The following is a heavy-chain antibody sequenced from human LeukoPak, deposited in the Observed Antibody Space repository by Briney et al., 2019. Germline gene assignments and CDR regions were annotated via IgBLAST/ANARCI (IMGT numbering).Heavy chain of an antibody. CDR1: GHRFTNYW. Sequence: GESLKISCKASGHRFTNYWIGWVRQMAGKGLEWMAVIYPGDSETRYSPSFQGQVTISADKSISTAYLQWSSLKASDTAMYYCARALRTGQGDYVPVLWGQGTLVTVSS. V-gene: IGHV5-51*01. J-gene: IGHJ4*02. D-gene: IGHD4-17*01. CDR3: ARALRTGQGDYVPVL. CDR2: IYPGDSET.